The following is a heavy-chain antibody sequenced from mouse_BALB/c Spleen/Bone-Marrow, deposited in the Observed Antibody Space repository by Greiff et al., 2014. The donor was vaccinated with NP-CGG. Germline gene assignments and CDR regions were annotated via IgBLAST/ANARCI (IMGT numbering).Heavy chain of an antibody. CDR2: ISSGGGST. J-gene: IGHJ4*01. CDR1: GFAFSSYD. V-gene: IGHV5-12-1*01. CDR3: AGPLYYYGSSPFYAMDY. Sequence: EVQLKESGGGLVKPGGSLKLSCAASGFAFSSYDMSWVRQTPEKRLEWVAYISSGGGSTYYPDTVKGRFTISRDNAKNTLYLQMSSLKSEDTAMYYCAGPLYYYGSSPFYAMDYWGQGTSVTVSS. D-gene: IGHD1-1*01.